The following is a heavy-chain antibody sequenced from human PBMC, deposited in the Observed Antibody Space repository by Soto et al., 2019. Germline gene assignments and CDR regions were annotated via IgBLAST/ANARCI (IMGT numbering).Heavy chain of an antibody. V-gene: IGHV4-31*03. D-gene: IGHD4-17*01. CDR3: ARKATVTTCFDY. CDR2: IYYSGST. J-gene: IGHJ4*01. CDR1: GGSISSGGYY. Sequence: QVQLQESGPGLVKPSQTLSLTCTVSGGSISSGGYYWSWIRQHPGKGREWIGYIYYSGSTYYNPSLKRRVTIAVDKYKYQFSLKRSYVTAADTAVYYCARKATVTTCFDYRGQGTVVSVSS.